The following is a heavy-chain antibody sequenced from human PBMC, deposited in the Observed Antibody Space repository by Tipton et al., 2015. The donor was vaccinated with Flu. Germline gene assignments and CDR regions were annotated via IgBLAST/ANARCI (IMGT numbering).Heavy chain of an antibody. V-gene: IGHV4-39*01. CDR2: LSYSGST. J-gene: IGHJ4*02. CDR3: ASHPPPRISVPAPIDN. D-gene: IGHD6-19*01. Sequence: GLVKPSETLSLTCTVSGVSIRTTSYHWGWIRQPPGKGLEWIASLSYSGSTFYKSSLKSRVTISVDTSKNQFSLKVSSVTAADTAVYYCASHPPPRISVPAPIDNWGQGTLVTVSS. CDR1: GVSIRTTSYH.